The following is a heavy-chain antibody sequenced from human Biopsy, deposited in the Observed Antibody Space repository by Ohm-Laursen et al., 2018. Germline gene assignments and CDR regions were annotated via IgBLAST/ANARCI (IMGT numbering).Heavy chain of an antibody. J-gene: IGHJ3*01. CDR2: INPNNGGT. Sequence: GASVKVSCKTSGYDFTIHGINWVRQAPGQGLEWMGWINPNNGGTNYAHKFQGRVTMTRDTSISTAYMHLSGLTSDDTAVYYCARLAYSEYRRDPLDVWGQGTMVTVSS. CDR1: GYDFTIHG. D-gene: IGHD5-18*01. CDR3: ARLAYSEYRRDPLDV. V-gene: IGHV1-2*02.